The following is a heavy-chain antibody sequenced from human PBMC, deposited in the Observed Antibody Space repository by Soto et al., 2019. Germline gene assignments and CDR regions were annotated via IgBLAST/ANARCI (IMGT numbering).Heavy chain of an antibody. CDR3: AKGKRYYDILSDFDY. CDR2: ISYDGSNK. D-gene: IGHD3-9*01. J-gene: IGHJ4*02. CDR1: GFTFGSYG. V-gene: IGHV3-30*18. Sequence: GGSLRLSXAASGFTFGSYGMHWVRQAPGKGLEWVAVISYDGSNKYYADSVKGRFTISRDNSKNTLYLQMNSLRAEDTAVYYCAKGKRYYDILSDFDYWGQGTLVTVSS.